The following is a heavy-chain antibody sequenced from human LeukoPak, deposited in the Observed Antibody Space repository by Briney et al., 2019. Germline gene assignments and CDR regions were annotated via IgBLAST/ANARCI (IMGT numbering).Heavy chain of an antibody. Sequence: GGSLRLSCAASGFTVSSNYMSWVRQAPGKGLEWVSVIYSGGSTYYADSVKGRFTISRDNSKNTLYLQMNSLRAEDTAVYYCAKGVLRLVRGVIAVWGQGTLVTVSS. D-gene: IGHD3-10*01. V-gene: IGHV3-53*01. CDR1: GFTVSSNY. J-gene: IGHJ4*02. CDR2: IYSGGST. CDR3: AKGVLRLVRGVIAV.